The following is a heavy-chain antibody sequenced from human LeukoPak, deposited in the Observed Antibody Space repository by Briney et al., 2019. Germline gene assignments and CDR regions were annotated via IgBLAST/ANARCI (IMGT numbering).Heavy chain of an antibody. Sequence: GGSLRLSCAASGFTFSSYAMSWVRQAPGKWLEWVSAISGSGGSTYYADSVKGRFTISRDNSKNTLYLQMNSLRAEDTAVYYCAKDLGDIVVVPAVPFDYWGQGTLVTVSS. CDR3: AKDLGDIVVVPAVPFDY. V-gene: IGHV3-23*01. CDR2: ISGSGGST. J-gene: IGHJ4*02. CDR1: GFTFSSYA. D-gene: IGHD2-2*01.